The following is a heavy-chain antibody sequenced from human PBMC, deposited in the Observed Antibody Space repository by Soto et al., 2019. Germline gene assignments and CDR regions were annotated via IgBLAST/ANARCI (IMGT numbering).Heavy chain of an antibody. CDR2: INHSGST. J-gene: IGHJ4*02. D-gene: IGHD6-19*01. Sequence: ASETLSLTCAVYGGSFSGYYWSWIRQPPGKGLEWIGEINHSGSTNYNPSLKSRVTISVDTSKNQFSLKLSSVTAADTAVYYCASRDWRTYLAVASRPRFDYWGQGTLVTVSS. V-gene: IGHV4-34*01. CDR1: GGSFSGYY. CDR3: ASRDWRTYLAVASRPRFDY.